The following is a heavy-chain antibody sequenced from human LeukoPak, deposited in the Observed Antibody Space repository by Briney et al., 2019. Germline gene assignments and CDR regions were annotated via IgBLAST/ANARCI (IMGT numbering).Heavy chain of an antibody. D-gene: IGHD5-18*01. Sequence: PGGSLRLSCAVSGFTFSSYAMHWVRQAPGKGLEWVAFIRFDGSNKYYADSVKGRFTISRDNSNNTLYLQMNSLRAGDTAVYYCVKDQGAYSSGYGEYWGQGTLVTVSS. V-gene: IGHV3-30*02. CDR3: VKDQGAYSSGYGEY. J-gene: IGHJ4*02. CDR2: IRFDGSNK. CDR1: GFTFSSYA.